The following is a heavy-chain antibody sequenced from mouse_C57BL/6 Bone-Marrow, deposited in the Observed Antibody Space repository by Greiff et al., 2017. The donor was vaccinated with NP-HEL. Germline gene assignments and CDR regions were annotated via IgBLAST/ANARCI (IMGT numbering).Heavy chain of an antibody. CDR3: ARGVITKVVEPFWEFDV. J-gene: IGHJ1*03. Sequence: QVQLQQPGAELVKPGASVKMSCKASGYTFTSYWITWVKQRPGQGLEWIGDIYPGSGSTNYTEKFKSKATLTVDTSSSTAYMQLSSLTSEDSAVYYCARGVITKVVEPFWEFDVWGTGTTVTVSS. V-gene: IGHV1-55*01. CDR1: GYTFTSYW. D-gene: IGHD1-1*01. CDR2: IYPGSGST.